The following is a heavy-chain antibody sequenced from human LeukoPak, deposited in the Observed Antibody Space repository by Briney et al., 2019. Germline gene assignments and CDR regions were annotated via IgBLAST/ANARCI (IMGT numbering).Heavy chain of an antibody. CDR1: GGSIGSSSYY. CDR2: MYSSGST. D-gene: IGHD3-22*01. J-gene: IGHJ4*02. Sequence: SETLSLTCSVSGGSIGSSSYYWGWIRQPPGKGLEWFGSMYSSGSTYYNPSLKSQVTISVDTSKNQFSLKLSSVTAADTAVYYCASLGPHLLLRRGVFDYWGQGTLVTVSS. V-gene: IGHV4-39*07. CDR3: ASLGPHLLLRRGVFDY.